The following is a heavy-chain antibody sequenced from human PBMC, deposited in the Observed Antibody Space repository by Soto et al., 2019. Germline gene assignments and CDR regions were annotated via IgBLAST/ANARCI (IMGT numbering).Heavy chain of an antibody. D-gene: IGHD2-21*01. CDR3: TSGIVPIIY. Sequence: GGSLRLSCAASGFTVSSNYMTWVRQAPGKGLEWVSVIYSGVSTYYADSVKGRFTISRDNSKNMLYLQMNSLRAEDTAVYYRTSGIVPIIYWGQGTLVTVSS. CDR2: IYSGVST. V-gene: IGHV3-53*01. CDR1: GFTVSSNY. J-gene: IGHJ4*02.